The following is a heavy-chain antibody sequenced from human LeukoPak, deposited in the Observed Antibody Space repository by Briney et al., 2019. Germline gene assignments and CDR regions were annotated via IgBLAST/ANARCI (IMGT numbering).Heavy chain of an antibody. CDR1: GFTFSSYW. J-gene: IGHJ3*01. CDR3: ARGGFNHAFDV. CDR2: INNDGSST. V-gene: IGHV3-74*01. Sequence: GGSLRPSCAASGFTFSSYWMHWVRQAPGKGLVWVSRINNDGSSTIYADSVKGRFTMSRDNAKNTLYLQMNSLRAEDTAVYYCARGGFNHAFDVWGQGTMVTVSS.